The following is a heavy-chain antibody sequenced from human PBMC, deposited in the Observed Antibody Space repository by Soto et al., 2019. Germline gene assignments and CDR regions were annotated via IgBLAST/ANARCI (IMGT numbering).Heavy chain of an antibody. D-gene: IGHD5-18*01. V-gene: IGHV3-30*03. CDR1: GFTFTSYG. Sequence: QAHLVESGGGVVQPGRSLRLSCAASGFTFTSYGMHWVRQAPGTRLEWVAVISYDGGLQHYADSVQGRFTISRDNSKNMVLLQMGSLRAEDTAVYYCVSDRGYGHASVPYSWGQGTLVSVSS. J-gene: IGHJ4*02. CDR2: ISYDGGLQ. CDR3: VSDRGYGHASVPYS.